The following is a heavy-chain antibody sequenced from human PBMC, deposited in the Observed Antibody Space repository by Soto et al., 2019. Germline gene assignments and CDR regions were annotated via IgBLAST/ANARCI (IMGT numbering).Heavy chain of an antibody. D-gene: IGHD2-21*02. CDR3: AKRRGDGGHFDY. CDR1: GFTFSSYA. CDR2: VSIGGST. Sequence: DVQLLETGGGLVQPEGSLRLSCAASGFTFSSYAMGWVRQGPGKGLEWVAVVSIGGSTHYADSVRGRSTISRDNSKNTLSLQMNSLTAEDTAVYFCAKRRGDGGHFDYWGQGALVTVSS. J-gene: IGHJ4*02. V-gene: IGHV3-23*01.